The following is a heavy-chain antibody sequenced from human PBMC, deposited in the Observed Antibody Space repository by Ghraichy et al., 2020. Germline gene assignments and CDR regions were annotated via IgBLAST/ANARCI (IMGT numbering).Heavy chain of an antibody. J-gene: IGHJ3*01. Sequence: SETLSLTCIVSGGSINYYYWNWIRQPPGKGLEWIGYLYYTGSTHYNPSLKSRVTISADTAKNQFFLKVTSVTATDTAVYYCARSSTLTAPGTFDVWGQGTMVTVSS. D-gene: IGHD4-17*01. V-gene: IGHV4-59*01. CDR3: ARSSTLTAPGTFDV. CDR2: LYYTGST. CDR1: GGSINYYY.